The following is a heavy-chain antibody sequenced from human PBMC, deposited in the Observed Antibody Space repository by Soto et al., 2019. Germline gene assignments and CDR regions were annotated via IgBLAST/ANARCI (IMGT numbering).Heavy chain of an antibody. CDR1: GGSISSYY. Sequence: SETLSLTCTGSGGSISSYYWSWIRQPPGKGLEWIGYIYYSGSTNYNPSLKSRVTISVDTSKNQFSLKLSSVTAADTAVYYCARARTGTKPFTEIWGQGTLVTVSS. V-gene: IGHV4-59*01. CDR3: ARARTGTKPFTEI. CDR2: IYYSGST. D-gene: IGHD1-1*01. J-gene: IGHJ4*02.